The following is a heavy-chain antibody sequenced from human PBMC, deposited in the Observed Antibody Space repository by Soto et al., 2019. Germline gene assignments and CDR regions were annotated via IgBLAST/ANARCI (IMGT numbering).Heavy chain of an antibody. J-gene: IGHJ4*02. Sequence: QVQLVQSGAEVKKPGSSVKVSCKASGGTFSSYTISWVRQAPGQGLEWMGRIIPILGIANYAQKFQGRVTITADKTTSTAYMVLSSMRSEDTAVYYCARDGYCSGGSCYESYWGQGTLVTVSS. D-gene: IGHD2-15*01. CDR2: IIPILGIA. CDR1: GGTFSSYT. CDR3: ARDGYCSGGSCYESY. V-gene: IGHV1-69*08.